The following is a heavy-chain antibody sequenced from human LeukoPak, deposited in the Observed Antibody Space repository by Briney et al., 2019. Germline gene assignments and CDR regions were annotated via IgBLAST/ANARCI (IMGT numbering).Heavy chain of an antibody. D-gene: IGHD4-17*01. J-gene: IGHJ4*02. CDR3: ARGFTHDYGDSFDY. CDR2: IYSDSGGST. CDR1: GFTVSSNY. Sequence: GGSLRLSCAASGFTVSSNYMSWVRQAPGKWLEWDSVIYSDSGGSTYYADSVKGRFTMSRDNSKNTLYLHMNSLRAEDTAVYYCARGFTHDYGDSFDYWGQGTLVTVSS. V-gene: IGHV3-66*01.